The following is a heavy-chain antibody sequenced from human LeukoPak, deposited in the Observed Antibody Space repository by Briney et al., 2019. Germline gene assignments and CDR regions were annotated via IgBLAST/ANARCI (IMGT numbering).Heavy chain of an antibody. CDR1: GGTFSSYA. J-gene: IGHJ2*01. CDR3: ARDPRNYGSGTYWYFDL. V-gene: IGHV1-69*01. D-gene: IGHD3-10*01. CDR2: IIPIFGTA. Sequence: EASVKVSCKASGGTFSSYAISWVRQAPGQGLEWMGGIIPIFGTANYAQKFQGRVTITADESTSTAYMELSSLRSEDTAVYYCARDPRNYGSGTYWYFDLWGRGTLVTVSS.